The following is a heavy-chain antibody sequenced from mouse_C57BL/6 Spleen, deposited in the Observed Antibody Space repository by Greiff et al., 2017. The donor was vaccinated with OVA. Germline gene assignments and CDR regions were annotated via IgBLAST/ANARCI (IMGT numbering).Heavy chain of an antibody. Sequence: VQLQQPGAELVMPGASVKLSCKASGYTFTSYWMHWVKQRPGQGLEWIGEIDPSDSYTNYNQKFKGKSTLTVDKSSSTAYMQLSSLTSEDSAVYYCARWGYYGSSYYFDDWGQGTTLTVSS. J-gene: IGHJ2*01. CDR1: GYTFTSYW. D-gene: IGHD1-1*01. CDR3: ARWGYYGSSYYFDD. CDR2: IDPSDSYT. V-gene: IGHV1-69*01.